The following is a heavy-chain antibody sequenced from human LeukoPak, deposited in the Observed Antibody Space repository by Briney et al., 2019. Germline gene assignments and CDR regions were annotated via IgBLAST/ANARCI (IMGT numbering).Heavy chain of an antibody. Sequence: PGGSLRLSCAASGFTFSSNYMSCVRQAPGKGLEWVSVSFLGGTTYYADSVKGRFTISRDNAKNTLFLQMNSLRAEDTAVFYCARGGPGAYFDYWGQGTLVTVSS. V-gene: IGHV3-66*01. D-gene: IGHD1-14*01. CDR3: ARGGPGAYFDY. CDR1: GFTFSSNY. J-gene: IGHJ4*02. CDR2: SFLGGTT.